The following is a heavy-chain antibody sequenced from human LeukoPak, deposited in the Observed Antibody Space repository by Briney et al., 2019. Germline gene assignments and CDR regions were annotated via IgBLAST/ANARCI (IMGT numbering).Heavy chain of an antibody. CDR1: GYTFTIYG. CDR3: ASSGWYGIWWFDP. Sequence: GASVKVSCKASGYTFTIYGISWVRQAPGQGREWMGWISAYNGNTNYAQKLQGRVTMTTDTSTSTAYMELRSLRTDDTAVYYCASSGWYGIWWFDPWGQGTLVTVSS. V-gene: IGHV1-18*01. CDR2: ISAYNGNT. J-gene: IGHJ5*02. D-gene: IGHD6-19*01.